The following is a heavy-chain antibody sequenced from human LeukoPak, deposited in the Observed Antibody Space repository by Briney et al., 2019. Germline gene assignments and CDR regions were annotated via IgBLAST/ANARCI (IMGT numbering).Heavy chain of an antibody. CDR2: IYHSGST. Sequence: SETLSLTCAVSGDSISNNNWWNWVRQPPGKGLEWIGEIYHSGSTNYNPSLKSRVTMSVDTSKNQFSLKLSSVTAADTAVYYCARIAAAGTIYYYYYMDVWGKGTTVTISS. J-gene: IGHJ6*03. CDR3: ARIAAAGTIYYYYYMDV. V-gene: IGHV4-4*02. D-gene: IGHD6-13*01. CDR1: GDSISNNNW.